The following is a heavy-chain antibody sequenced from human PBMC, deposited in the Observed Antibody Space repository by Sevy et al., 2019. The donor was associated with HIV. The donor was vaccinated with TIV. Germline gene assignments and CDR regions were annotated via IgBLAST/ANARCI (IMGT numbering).Heavy chain of an antibody. CDR3: TTVWGSGTTWVRAFDL. J-gene: IGHJ3*01. V-gene: IGHV3-15*01. D-gene: IGHD1-7*01. CDR2: IKNENEGGTN. CDR1: GFPFSDAW. Sequence: GGSLRLSCAASGFPFSDAWMNWVRQAPGKGLEWVGLIKNENEGGTNDYAAPVKGRLTISRDDSKNTLFLQMSSLQTEDTPIYYCTTVWGSGTTWVRAFDLWGQGTMVTVSS.